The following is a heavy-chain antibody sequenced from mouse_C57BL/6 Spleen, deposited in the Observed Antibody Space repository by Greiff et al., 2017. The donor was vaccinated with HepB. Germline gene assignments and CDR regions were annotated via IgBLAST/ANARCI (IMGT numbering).Heavy chain of an antibody. CDR1: GFTFSSYA. V-gene: IGHV5-4*01. J-gene: IGHJ2*01. CDR3: ARDSNPYYFDY. Sequence: EVHLVESGGGLVKPGGSLNLSCAASGFTFSSYAMSWVRQTPEKRLEWVATISDGGSYTYYPDNVKGRFTISRDNAKNNLYLQMSHLKSEDTAMYYCARDSNPYYFDYWGQGTTLTVSS. D-gene: IGHD2-5*01. CDR2: ISDGGSYT.